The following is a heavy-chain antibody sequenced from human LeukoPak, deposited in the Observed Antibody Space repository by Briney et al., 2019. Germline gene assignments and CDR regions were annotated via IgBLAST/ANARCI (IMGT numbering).Heavy chain of an antibody. CDR2: IYHSGST. J-gene: IGHJ6*03. Sequence: SETLSLTCTVSGYSISSGYHWGWIRPPPGKGLEWIGSIYHSGSTYYNPSLKSRDTISVDTSKNQFSLKLSSVTAADTAVYYCARSPNTVSYYMTSGAKGPRSPSP. D-gene: IGHD4-17*01. V-gene: IGHV4-38-2*02. CDR3: ARSPNTVSYYMTS. CDR1: GYSISSGYH.